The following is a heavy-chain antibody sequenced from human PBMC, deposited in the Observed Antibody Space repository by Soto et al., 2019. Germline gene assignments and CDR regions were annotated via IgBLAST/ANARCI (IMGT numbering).Heavy chain of an antibody. CDR2: IYHSGST. D-gene: IGHD4-17*01. J-gene: IGHJ4*02. V-gene: IGHV4-30-2*01. CDR3: ASSTVTTGYFDY. CDR1: GGSISSGGYS. Sequence: SETLSLTCAVSGGSISSGGYSWSWIRQPPGKGLEWIGYIYHSGSTYYNPSLKSRVTISVDRSKNQFSLKLSSVTAAYTAVYYCASSTVTTGYFDYWGQGTLVTVSS.